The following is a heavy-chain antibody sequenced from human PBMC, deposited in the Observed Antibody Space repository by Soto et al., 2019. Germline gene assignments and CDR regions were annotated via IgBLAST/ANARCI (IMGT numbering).Heavy chain of an antibody. CDR1: GVSFNGYG. CDR3: AKVISSTTR. J-gene: IGHJ4*02. V-gene: IGHV3-30*18. CDR2: ISYDGSNK. D-gene: IGHD1-7*01. Sequence: PSGSMRLSCAASGVSFNGYGMHGVRQAPGKGLEWVAVISYDGSNKYYADSVKGRFTISRDNSKNTLYLQMNSLRAEDTAVYYCAKVISSTTRWGQGTLVTVSS.